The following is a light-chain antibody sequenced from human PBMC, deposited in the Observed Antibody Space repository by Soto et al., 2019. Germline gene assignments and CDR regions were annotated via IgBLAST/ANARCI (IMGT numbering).Light chain of an antibody. J-gene: IGKJ1*01. V-gene: IGKV3-15*01. CDR3: QQYNDWPPRT. Sequence: EIVMTQSPATLSVSPGERATLSCRASQSVNRNLAWYQQKPGQAPRLLIYGASTRATAIPARFSGSGSGTELTLTNSSLQSEDFAVYYCQQYNDWPPRTFGQGTKVEIK. CDR2: GAS. CDR1: QSVNRN.